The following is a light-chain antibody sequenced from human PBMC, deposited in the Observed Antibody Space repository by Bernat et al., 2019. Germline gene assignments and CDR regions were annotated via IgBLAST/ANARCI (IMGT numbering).Light chain of an antibody. CDR2: EVN. Sequence: QSALTQPPSASGSPGQSVTISCIGTSSDVGGYNYVSWYQQHPGKAPKLMIYEVNKRPSGVPDRFSASKSGITASLTVSGLQAEDEADYYCSSYAGSNNWVFGGGTQLTVL. CDR3: SSYAGSNNWV. V-gene: IGLV2-8*01. J-gene: IGLJ2*01. CDR1: SSDVGGYNY.